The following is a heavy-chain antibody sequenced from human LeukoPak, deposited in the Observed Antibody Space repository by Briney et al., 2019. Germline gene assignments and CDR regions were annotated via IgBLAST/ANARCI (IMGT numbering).Heavy chain of an antibody. Sequence: SQTLSLTCTVSGGSISSGSYYWSRIRQPAGKGLEWIGRIYTSGSTNYNPSLKSRVTISVDTSKNQFSLKLSSVTAADTAVYYCAGEGRYYYDSSGYTSVGAFDIWGQGTMVTVSS. CDR1: GGSISSGSYY. CDR2: IYTSGST. D-gene: IGHD3-22*01. CDR3: AGEGRYYYDSSGYTSVGAFDI. J-gene: IGHJ3*02. V-gene: IGHV4-61*02.